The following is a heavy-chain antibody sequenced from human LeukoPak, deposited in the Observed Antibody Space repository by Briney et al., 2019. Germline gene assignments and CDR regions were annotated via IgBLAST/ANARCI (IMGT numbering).Heavy chain of an antibody. CDR2: ISAYNGNT. D-gene: IGHD3-3*01. CDR3: ARDSDFWSGPGIRSDP. CDR1: GYTFTSYG. V-gene: IGHV1-18*01. Sequence: ASVKVSCKASGYTFTSYGISWVRQAPGQGLEWMGWISAYNGNTNYAQKLQGRVTMTTDTSTSTAYMELRSLRSDDTAVYYCARDSDFWSGPGIRSDPWGQGTLVTVSS. J-gene: IGHJ5*02.